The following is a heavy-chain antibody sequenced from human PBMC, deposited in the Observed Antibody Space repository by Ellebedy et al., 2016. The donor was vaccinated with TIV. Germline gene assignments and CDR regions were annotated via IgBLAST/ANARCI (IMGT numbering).Heavy chain of an antibody. V-gene: IGHV1-2*04. CDR2: INPNSGGT. J-gene: IGHJ4*02. CDR1: GYTFTDYY. CDR3: ARDGSVTTVFDY. Sequence: AASVKVSCKASGYTFTDYYIHWVRQAPGQGLEWMGWINPNSGGTNYAQKFQGWVTMTRDTPISTAYMELNRLRSDDTALYYCARDGSVTTVFDYWGQGTLVTVSS. D-gene: IGHD4-17*01.